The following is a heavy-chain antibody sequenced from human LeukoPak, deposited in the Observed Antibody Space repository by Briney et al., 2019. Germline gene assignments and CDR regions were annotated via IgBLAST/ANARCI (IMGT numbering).Heavy chain of an antibody. CDR3: ARQVQGDYYYYMDV. V-gene: IGHV3-23*01. CDR1: GFTFSSYA. CDR2: ISGSGGST. Sequence: GGSLRLSCAASGFTFSSYAMSWVRQAPGKGLEWVTAISGSGGSTYYADSVKGRFTISGDNSKNTLYLQMNSLRAEDTAVHYCARQVQGDYYYYMDVWGKGTTVTVSS. J-gene: IGHJ6*03.